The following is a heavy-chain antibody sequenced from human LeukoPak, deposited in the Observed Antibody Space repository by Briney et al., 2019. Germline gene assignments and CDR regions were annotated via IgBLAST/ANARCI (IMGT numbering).Heavy chain of an antibody. CDR2: MYIDGNR. J-gene: IGHJ6*03. CDR3: ARVHFYYMDI. CDR1: GFRISIND. V-gene: IGHV3-53*01. Sequence: GGSLRLSCAVSGFRISINDMSWVRQAPGKGLQWVSMMYIDGNRYYADSVKGRFTISRDDSKNTLFLQMDSLRADDTAVYYCARVHFYYMDIWGKGTTVTISS.